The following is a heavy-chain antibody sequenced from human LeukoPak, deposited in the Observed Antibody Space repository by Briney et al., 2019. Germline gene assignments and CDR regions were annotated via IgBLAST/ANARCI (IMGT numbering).Heavy chain of an antibody. CDR1: GGSISSSSYY. Sequence: NPSETLSLTCTVSGGSISSSSYYWGWIRQPPGKGLEWIGSIYYSGSTYYNPSLKSRVTISVDTSKNQFSLKLSSVTAADTAVYYCARGGKKGRSWLPPVPDYWGQGTLVTVSS. D-gene: IGHD6-13*01. CDR3: ARGGKKGRSWLPPVPDY. V-gene: IGHV4-39*07. J-gene: IGHJ4*02. CDR2: IYYSGST.